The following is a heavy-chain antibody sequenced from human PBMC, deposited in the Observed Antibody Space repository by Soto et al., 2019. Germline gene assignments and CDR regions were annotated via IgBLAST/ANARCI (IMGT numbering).Heavy chain of an antibody. CDR1: GYTFTSYA. V-gene: IGHV1-3*01. Sequence: ASVKVSCKASGYTFTSYAMHWVRQAPGQRLEWMGWINAGNGNTKYSQKFQGRVTITRDTSTDTAYMELSSLRSEDTAVYYCATGLTSSSPYSSGWYGLVDYWGQGTLVTVSS. CDR2: INAGNGNT. CDR3: ATGLTSSSPYSSGWYGLVDY. J-gene: IGHJ4*02. D-gene: IGHD6-19*01.